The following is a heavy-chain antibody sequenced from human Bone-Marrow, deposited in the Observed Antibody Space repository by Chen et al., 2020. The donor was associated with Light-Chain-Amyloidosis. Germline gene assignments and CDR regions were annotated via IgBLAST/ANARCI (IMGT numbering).Heavy chain of an antibody. CDR1: GFTFSSYA. Sequence: EVQLLESGGGLVQPGGSLRLSCAASGFTFSSYAMTWVRQAPGTGLECVSTISGSGGSTYYADSVKGRFTISRDNSKNTLYLQMNSLRAEDTAVYYCANTGGAVNPYFYYYYMDVWGRGTTVTVSS. D-gene: IGHD3-10*01. CDR2: ISGSGGST. V-gene: IGHV3-23*01. J-gene: IGHJ6*03. CDR3: ANTGGAVNPYFYYYYMDV.